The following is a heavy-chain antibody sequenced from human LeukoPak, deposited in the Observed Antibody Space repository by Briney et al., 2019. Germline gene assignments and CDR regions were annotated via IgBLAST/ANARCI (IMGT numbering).Heavy chain of an antibody. V-gene: IGHV1-69*13. Sequence: SVKVSCKASGGTFSSYAISWVRQAPAQGLEWMGGIIPIFGTANYAQKFQGRGTITADESTSTAYMELSSLRSEDTAVYYCARGAAVADFAFDYWGQGTLVTVSS. D-gene: IGHD6-19*01. CDR3: ARGAAVADFAFDY. CDR2: IIPIFGTA. J-gene: IGHJ4*02. CDR1: GGTFSSYA.